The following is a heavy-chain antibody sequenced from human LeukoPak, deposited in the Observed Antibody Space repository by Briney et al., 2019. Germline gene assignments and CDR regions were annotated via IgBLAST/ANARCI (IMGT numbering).Heavy chain of an antibody. V-gene: IGHV3-11*01. Sequence: GGSLRLSCAASGFTFSDYYMSWIRQAPGKGLEWVSYISSSGSTIYYADSVKGRFTISRDNAKHSLYLQMNSLRAEDTAVYYCASTQDGDAFDIWGQGTMVTVSS. CDR3: ASTQDGDAFDI. CDR1: GFTFSDYY. CDR2: ISSSGSTI. D-gene: IGHD2-15*01. J-gene: IGHJ3*02.